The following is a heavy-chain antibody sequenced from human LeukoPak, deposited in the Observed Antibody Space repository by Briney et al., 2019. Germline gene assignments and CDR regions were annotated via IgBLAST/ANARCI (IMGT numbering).Heavy chain of an antibody. Sequence: PSQTLSLTCTVSGRSISSGDYYWSWIRQPPGKGXXXXXXXYYSGSTYYNPSLKSRVTIAVDRSKNQFSLKLSSVTAADTAVYYCARDRGHTVTTQESNWFDPWGQGTLVTVSS. D-gene: IGHD4-17*01. CDR1: GRSISSGDYY. J-gene: IGHJ5*02. CDR3: ARDRGHTVTTQESNWFDP. V-gene: IGHV4-30-4*01. CDR2: XYYSGST.